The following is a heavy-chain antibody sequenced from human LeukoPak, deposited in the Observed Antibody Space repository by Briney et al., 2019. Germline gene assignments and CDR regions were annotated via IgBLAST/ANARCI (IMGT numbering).Heavy chain of an antibody. CDR1: GFTFSSYS. CDR3: ARDAYCSSTSCHLYNWFDP. CDR2: ISSSSSYI. V-gene: IGHV3-21*01. J-gene: IGHJ5*02. Sequence: GGSLRLSCAASGFTFSSYSMNWVRQAPGKGLEWVSSISSSSSYIYYADSVKGRFTISRDNAKNSLYLQMNSLRAEDTAVYYCARDAYCSSTSCHLYNWFDPWGQGTLVTVSS. D-gene: IGHD2-2*01.